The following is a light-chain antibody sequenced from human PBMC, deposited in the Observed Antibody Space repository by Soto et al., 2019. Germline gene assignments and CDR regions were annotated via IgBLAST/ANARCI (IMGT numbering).Light chain of an antibody. CDR1: QSVSRK. V-gene: IGKV3-15*01. CDR3: QQYNHWHTIT. Sequence: EIVMTQSPTTLSVSPGERATLSCWGSQSVSRKLAWYQQKPGQAPSLLIYGASTRATGTPARFSGSGSGTEFTLTISTLKSQDFAAYYCQQYNHWHTITFGQGTRLEI. J-gene: IGKJ5*01. CDR2: GAS.